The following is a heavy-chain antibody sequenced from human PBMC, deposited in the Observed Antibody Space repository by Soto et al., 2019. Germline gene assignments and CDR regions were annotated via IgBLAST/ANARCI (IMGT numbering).Heavy chain of an antibody. CDR2: ISSSSSTI. D-gene: IGHD6-25*01. CDR1: GFTFSSYS. J-gene: IGHJ4*02. CDR3: ARDQGPRSRGIAATLV. Sequence: GGSLRLSCAASGFTFSSYSMNWVRQAPGKGLEWVSYISSSSSTIYYADSVKGRFTISRDNAKNSLYLQMNSLRDEDTAVYYCARDQGPRSRGIAATLVWGQGTLVTVSS. V-gene: IGHV3-48*02.